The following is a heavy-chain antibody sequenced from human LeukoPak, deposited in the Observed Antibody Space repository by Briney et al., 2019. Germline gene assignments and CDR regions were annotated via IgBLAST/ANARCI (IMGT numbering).Heavy chain of an antibody. CDR3: ARDGDKIDCSSTSCYTGGYYYYGMDV. Sequence: AGGSLRLSCTTSGFTFSGAAMHWVRQAPGKGLEWIGRMRSKANDFATSYGASVQGRFTISRDDSKNTAYLQMNNLKTEDTAVYYCARDGDKIDCSSTSCYTGGYYYYGMDVWGQGTTVTVSS. CDR1: GFTFSGAA. V-gene: IGHV3-73*01. CDR2: MRSKANDFAT. D-gene: IGHD2-2*02. J-gene: IGHJ6*02.